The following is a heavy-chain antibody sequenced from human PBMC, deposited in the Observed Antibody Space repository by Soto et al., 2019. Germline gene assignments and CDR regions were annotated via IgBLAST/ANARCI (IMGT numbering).Heavy chain of an antibody. CDR3: ARDYMVRGVMRGFDP. CDR2: IYHSGST. Sequence: SETLSLTCAVSGGSISSSNWWSWVRQPPGKGLEWIGEIYHSGSTNYNPSLKSRVTISVDKSKNQFSLKLSSVTAADTAVYYCARDYMVRGVMRGFDPWGQGTLVTAPQ. V-gene: IGHV4-4*02. D-gene: IGHD3-10*01. CDR1: GGSISSSNW. J-gene: IGHJ5*02.